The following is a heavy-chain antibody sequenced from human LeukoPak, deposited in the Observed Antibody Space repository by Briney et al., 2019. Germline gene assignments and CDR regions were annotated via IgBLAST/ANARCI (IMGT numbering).Heavy chain of an antibody. V-gene: IGHV4-59*01. D-gene: IGHD3-10*01. J-gene: IGHJ5*02. Sequence: PSETLSLTCTVSGGSISSYYWSWIRQPPGKGLEWIGYIYYSGSTNYNPFLKSRVTISVDTSKNQFSLKLSSVTAADTAAYYCARSVNYYGSGSYYDTTGPWGQGTLVTVSS. CDR1: GGSISSYY. CDR3: ARSVNYYGSGSYYDTTGP. CDR2: IYYSGST.